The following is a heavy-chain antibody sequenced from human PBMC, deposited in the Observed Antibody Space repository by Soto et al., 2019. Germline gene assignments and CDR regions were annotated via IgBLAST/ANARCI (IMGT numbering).Heavy chain of an antibody. CDR1: GGSFSGYY. Sequence: QVQLQQWGAGLLKPSETLSLTCAVYGGSFSGYYWSWIRQPPGKGLEWIGEINHSGSTNYNPSLNSRVTISVDTSKNQFSLKLSSVTAADTAVYYCARGLVSYYYYYGMDVWGQGTTVTVSS. CDR2: INHSGST. J-gene: IGHJ6*02. D-gene: IGHD2-2*01. V-gene: IGHV4-34*01. CDR3: ARGLVSYYYYYGMDV.